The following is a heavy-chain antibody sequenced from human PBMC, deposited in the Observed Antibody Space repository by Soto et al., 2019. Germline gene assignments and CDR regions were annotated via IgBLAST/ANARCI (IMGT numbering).Heavy chain of an antibody. J-gene: IGHJ4*02. D-gene: IGHD2-2*01. CDR3: ARDVPSWNVDS. CDR1: GFSFSTYS. Sequence: EVQLVESGGGLVKPGGSLRLSCAASGFSFSTYSMNWVRQAPGKGLEWVSSIIGSSTYIFYADSVKGRFTISRDNAKNSLYLQMNSLRAEDTAVYYCARDVPSWNVDSWGQGTLVTVSS. CDR2: IIGSSTYI. V-gene: IGHV3-21*03.